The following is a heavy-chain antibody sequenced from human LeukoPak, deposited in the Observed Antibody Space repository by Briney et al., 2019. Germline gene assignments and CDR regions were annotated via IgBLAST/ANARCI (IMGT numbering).Heavy chain of an antibody. CDR2: ISSSSSTI. CDR3: AREYSSGWYVYCYGMDV. Sequence: GGSLRLSCAASGFTFSSYSMNWVRQAPGKGLEWVSYISSSSSTIYYADSVKGRFTISRDNAKNSLYLQMNSLGAEDTAVYYCAREYSSGWYVYCYGMDVWGQGTTVTVSS. J-gene: IGHJ6*02. D-gene: IGHD6-19*01. V-gene: IGHV3-48*01. CDR1: GFTFSSYS.